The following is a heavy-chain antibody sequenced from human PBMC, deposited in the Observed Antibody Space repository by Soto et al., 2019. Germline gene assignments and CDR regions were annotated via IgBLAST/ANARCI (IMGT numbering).Heavy chain of an antibody. D-gene: IGHD5-18*01. J-gene: IGHJ5*02. CDR3: AKGFIRGYSYGYNWFDP. CDR2: ISGSGDNT. CDR1: GFTFSSYA. V-gene: IGHV3-23*01. Sequence: GGSLRLSCAASGFTFSSYAMSWVRQAPGKGLEWVSGISGSGDNTAYADSVKGRFTISRDNYKNTLYLQMNSLRAEDTAVYYCAKGFIRGYSYGYNWFDPWGQGTLVTVSS.